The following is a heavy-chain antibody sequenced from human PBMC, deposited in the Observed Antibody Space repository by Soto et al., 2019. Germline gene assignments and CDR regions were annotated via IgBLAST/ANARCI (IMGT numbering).Heavy chain of an antibody. Sequence: GGSLRLSCLASGFAFSNYSMNWVRQAPGKGLEWVSYIRSSGSPTYYAGSVKGRFTISRDNAKKSLYLQMNSLRAEDTAVYYCARITSSISPGCRGQRTLVTVSS. CDR2: IRSSGSPT. CDR3: ARITSSISPGC. J-gene: IGHJ4*02. V-gene: IGHV3-48*01. D-gene: IGHD2-2*01. CDR1: GFAFSNYS.